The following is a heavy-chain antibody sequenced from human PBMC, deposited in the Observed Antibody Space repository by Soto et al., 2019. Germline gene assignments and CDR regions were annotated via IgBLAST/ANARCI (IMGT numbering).Heavy chain of an antibody. CDR3: ARETGDDILFIYNFDY. D-gene: IGHD3-9*01. J-gene: IGHJ4*02. CDR2: IKQDGSEK. V-gene: IGHV3-7*03. Sequence: GGSLRLSCAASGFTFSSYWMSWVRQAPGKGLEWVANIKQDGSEKYYVDPVKGRFTISRDNAKNSLYLQMNSLRAEDTAVYYCARETGDDILFIYNFDYWGQGTLVTVSS. CDR1: GFTFSSYW.